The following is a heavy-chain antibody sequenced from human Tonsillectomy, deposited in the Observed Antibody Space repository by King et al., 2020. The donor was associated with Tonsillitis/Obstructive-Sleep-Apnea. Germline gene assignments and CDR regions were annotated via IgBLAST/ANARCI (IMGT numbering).Heavy chain of an antibody. Sequence: VRLVQSGAEVKKPGASVKVACKASGYTFTSYGVSWVRQTPGQGLEWMGWARPYNGGTNYVQKFQDRIIMTTDTSTSTVYMELRRLTSDDTAVYYCARCPRWNLCIGDSCDVDYGGKGTLVTVSS. D-gene: IGHD1-1*01. CDR2: ARPYNGGT. CDR3: ARCPRWNLCIGDSCDVDY. V-gene: IGHV1-18*04. J-gene: IGHJ4*02. CDR1: GYTFTSYG.